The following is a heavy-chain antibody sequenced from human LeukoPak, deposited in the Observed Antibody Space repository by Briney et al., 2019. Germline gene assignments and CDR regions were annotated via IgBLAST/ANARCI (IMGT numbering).Heavy chain of an antibody. J-gene: IGHJ6*02. CDR1: GFIFSNYG. D-gene: IGHD3-16*01. CDR3: ARGGGLDV. Sequence: GGSLRLSCAASGFIFSNYGMNWVRQAPGKGLEWVASINHNGNVNYYVDSVKGRFTISRDNAKNSLYLQMSNLRAEDTAVYFCARGGGLDVWGQGATVTVSS. CDR2: INHNGNVN. V-gene: IGHV3-7*03.